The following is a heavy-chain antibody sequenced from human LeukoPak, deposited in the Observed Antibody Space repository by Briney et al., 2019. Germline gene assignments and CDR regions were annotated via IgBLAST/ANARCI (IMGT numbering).Heavy chain of an antibody. CDR3: ANQYSSSRRDNFDY. CDR1: GFTFSSYW. J-gene: IGHJ4*02. V-gene: IGHV3-74*01. CDR2: INSDGSST. D-gene: IGHD6-13*01. Sequence: GGSLRLSCAASGFTFSSYWMHWVRQAPGKGLVWVSRINSDGSSTSYADSVKGRFTISRDNSKNMLYLQMNSLRAEDTAVYYCANQYSSSRRDNFDYWGQGTLVTVSS.